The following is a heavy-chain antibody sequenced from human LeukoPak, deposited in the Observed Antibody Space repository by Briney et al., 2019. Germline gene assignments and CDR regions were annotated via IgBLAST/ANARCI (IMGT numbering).Heavy chain of an antibody. J-gene: IGHJ1*01. CDR2: INPNSGGT. CDR3: ARDRQVAGTTEYFQH. CDR1: GYTFTGYY. V-gene: IGHV1-2*02. D-gene: IGHD6-19*01. Sequence: ASVKVSCKASGYTFTGYYMHWVRQAPGQGLEWMGWINPNSGGTNYAQKFQGRVTMTRDTSISTAYMELSRLRSDDTAVYYCARDRQVAGTTEYFQHWGQGTLVTVSS.